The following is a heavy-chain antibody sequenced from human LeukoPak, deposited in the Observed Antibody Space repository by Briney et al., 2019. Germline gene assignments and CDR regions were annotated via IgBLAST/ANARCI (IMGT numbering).Heavy chain of an antibody. CDR3: ARGGATAGFDY. CDR2: TYYRSKWYN. CDR1: GDSVSSNSGV. Sequence: SQTLALTCTISGDSVSSNSGVWNWIRQSPSRGLEWLGRTYYRSKWYNDYAVSVKSRITVSPDTSKNQFSLQLNSVTPEDTAVYYCARGGATAGFDYCGQGTLVTVSS. D-gene: IGHD2-21*02. J-gene: IGHJ4*02. V-gene: IGHV6-1*01.